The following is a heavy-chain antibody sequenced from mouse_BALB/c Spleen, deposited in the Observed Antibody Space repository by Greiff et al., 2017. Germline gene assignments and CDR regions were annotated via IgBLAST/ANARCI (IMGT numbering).Heavy chain of an antibody. D-gene: IGHD1-1*01. Sequence: QVQLKESGAELVRPGTSVKVSCKASGYAFTNYLIEWVKQRPGQGLEWIGVINPGSGGTNYNEKFKGKATLTADKSSSTAYMQLSSLTSDDSAVYFCARSDGSTFYAMDYWGQGTSVTVSS. CDR2: INPGSGGT. V-gene: IGHV1-54*01. J-gene: IGHJ4*01. CDR1: GYAFTNYL. CDR3: ARSDGSTFYAMDY.